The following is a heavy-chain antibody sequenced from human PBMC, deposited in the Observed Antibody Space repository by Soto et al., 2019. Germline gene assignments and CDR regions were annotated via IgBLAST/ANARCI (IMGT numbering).Heavy chain of an antibody. D-gene: IGHD3-3*01. Sequence: EVQLVESGGGLVQPGESLRLFCVASGFNFQNYWMSWVRQAPGKGLEWVANIKEDGTDKYCVDSVKGRFTISRDNARNSLYLQMDSLRAEDTAVYYCASQVWSNFDYSGLGTLVTVSS. V-gene: IGHV3-7*01. CDR3: ASQVWSNFDY. J-gene: IGHJ4*02. CDR2: IKEDGTDK. CDR1: GFNFQNYW.